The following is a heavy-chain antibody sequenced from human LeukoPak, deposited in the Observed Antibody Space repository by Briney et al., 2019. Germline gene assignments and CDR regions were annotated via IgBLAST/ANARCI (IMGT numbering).Heavy chain of an antibody. CDR2: FDPEDGET. V-gene: IGHV1-24*01. CDR1: GYTVTELS. J-gene: IGHJ4*02. CDR3: ATDRDSTAMGPGYFDY. Sequence: GASVKVSCKVSGYTVTELSMHWVRQAPGKGLEWMGGFDPEDGETIYAQKFQGRVTMTEDTSTDTAYMELSSLRSEDTAVYYCATDRDSTAMGPGYFDYWGQGTLVTVSS. D-gene: IGHD5-18*01.